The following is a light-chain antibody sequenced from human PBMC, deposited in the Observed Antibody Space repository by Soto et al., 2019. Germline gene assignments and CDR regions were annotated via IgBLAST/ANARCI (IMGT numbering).Light chain of an antibody. CDR3: QQSYIGLT. Sequence: DIQMTQSPSSLSASVGDRVTITCRASQSISSYLNWYQQKPGKAPKLLIYAASSLQSGVPARFSGIGSGTDFTLTITSLQPEDFATYYCQQSYIGLTFGGGTKV. CDR1: QSISSY. J-gene: IGKJ4*01. CDR2: AAS. V-gene: IGKV1-39*01.